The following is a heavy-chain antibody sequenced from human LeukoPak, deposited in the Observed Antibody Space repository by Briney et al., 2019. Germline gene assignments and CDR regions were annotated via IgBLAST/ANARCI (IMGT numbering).Heavy chain of an antibody. D-gene: IGHD1-26*01. CDR1: GFSFSKYW. J-gene: IGHJ2*01. CDR2: IGQDGSEQ. CDR3: ATPKQEGKGRWYHDL. Sequence: EGSLRLSCLASGFSFSKYWMTWARQSPGKGLEWLANIGQDGSEQKYVDSVKGRFTISRDNAKNSLYLQMNRVRVEDTAVYYCATPKQEGKGRWYHDLWGRGTMVTVSP. V-gene: IGHV3-7*01.